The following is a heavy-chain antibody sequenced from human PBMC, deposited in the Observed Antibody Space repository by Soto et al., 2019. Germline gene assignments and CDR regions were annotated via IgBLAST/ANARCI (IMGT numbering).Heavy chain of an antibody. V-gene: IGHV3-30*18. CDR1: GFTFSSYG. J-gene: IGHJ4*02. CDR3: AKVRYDFWSGYSLTIFDY. D-gene: IGHD3-3*01. Sequence: GGSLRLSCAASGFTFSSYGMHWVRQAPGKGLEWVAVISYDGSNKYYADSVKGRFTISRDNSKNTLYLQMNSLRAEDTAVYYCAKVRYDFWSGYSLTIFDYWGQGTLVTVSS. CDR2: ISYDGSNK.